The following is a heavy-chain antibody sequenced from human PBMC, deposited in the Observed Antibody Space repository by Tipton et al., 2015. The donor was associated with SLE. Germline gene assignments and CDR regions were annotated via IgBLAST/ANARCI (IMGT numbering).Heavy chain of an antibody. Sequence: LRLSCAVYGGSFSGYYWSWIRQSPGKGLEWIGEINHSGSTNYKPSLKSRVTISVDTSKKQFSLKVSSVTAADTAVYYCARAQRLVRWFDPWGQGTLVTVSS. CDR3: ARAQRLVRWFDP. D-gene: IGHD6-13*01. J-gene: IGHJ5*02. CDR2: INHSGST. CDR1: GGSFSGYY. V-gene: IGHV4-34*01.